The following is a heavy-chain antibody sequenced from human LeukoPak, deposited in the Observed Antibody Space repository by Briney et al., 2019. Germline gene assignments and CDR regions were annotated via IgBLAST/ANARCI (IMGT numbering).Heavy chain of an antibody. CDR1: GYSFNTYW. Sequence: GESLKISCQGSGYSFNTYWIGWVRQMPGKGLEWMGIIYPGDSDTRYSPSFQGQVTISADKSISTAYLQWSSLKASDTAMYYCARHSFAGSDNSFDYWGQGTLVTVSS. CDR2: IYPGDSDT. CDR3: ARHSFAGSDNSFDY. D-gene: IGHD3-10*01. V-gene: IGHV5-51*01. J-gene: IGHJ4*02.